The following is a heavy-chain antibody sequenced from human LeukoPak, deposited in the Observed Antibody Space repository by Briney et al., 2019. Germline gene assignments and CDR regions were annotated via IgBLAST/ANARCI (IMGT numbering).Heavy chain of an antibody. CDR1: GFTFSSYA. J-gene: IGHJ5*02. CDR2: ISGSGGST. V-gene: IGHV3-23*01. CDR3: AKGWNYGGNSDWFDP. Sequence: GGSLRLSCAASGFTFSSYAMSWVRQAPGKGLEWVSAISGSGGSTYYADSVKGRFTISRDNSKNTLYLQMNSLRAEDTAVYYCAKGWNYGGNSDWFDPWGQGTLVTVSS. D-gene: IGHD4-23*01.